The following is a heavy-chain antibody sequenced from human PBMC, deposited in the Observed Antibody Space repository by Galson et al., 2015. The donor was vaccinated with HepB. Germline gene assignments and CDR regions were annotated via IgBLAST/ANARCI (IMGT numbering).Heavy chain of an antibody. D-gene: IGHD2-21*01. CDR1: GGSISSENW. J-gene: IGHJ4*02. CDR2: IYHGGGT. CDR3: AKTYCGSTNCFYFDS. V-gene: IGHV4-4*02. Sequence: ETLSLTCDVSGGSISSENWWSWVRQPPGKGLEWIGEIYHGGGTNYNPSLKTRVTISMDKSNNQFSLKMRSLTAADTAVYYCAKTYCGSTNCFYFDSWGQGTLVIVSS.